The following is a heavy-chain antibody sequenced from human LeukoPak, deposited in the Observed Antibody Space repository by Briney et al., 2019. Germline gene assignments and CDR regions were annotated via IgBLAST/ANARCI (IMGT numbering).Heavy chain of an antibody. CDR2: INPGGSEK. Sequence: GGSLRLSCAVSGFTFSSDWMIWVRQAPGKGLEWVANINPGGSEKNYVDSVRGRFTISRDNAKNSLDPQMNSLRAEDTAVYYCAELGITMIGGVWGKGTTVTISS. J-gene: IGHJ6*04. CDR1: GFTFSSDW. CDR3: AELGITMIGGV. V-gene: IGHV3-7*01. D-gene: IGHD3-10*02.